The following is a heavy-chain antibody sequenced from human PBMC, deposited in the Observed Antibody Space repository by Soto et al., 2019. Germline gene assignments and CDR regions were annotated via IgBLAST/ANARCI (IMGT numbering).Heavy chain of an antibody. J-gene: IGHJ5*02. Sequence: QVQLVQSGAEVKKPGASVKVSCKASGYNFTSYDINGVRKATGQGIEWMGWMNPNSGNTGYAQKFQGRVTMTRNTSISTAYMELSSLISEDTAGYYCARGYGAEGRSNWFDPWVQGTLVIVSS. CDR2: MNPNSGNT. V-gene: IGHV1-8*01. D-gene: IGHD4-17*01. CDR1: GYNFTSYD. CDR3: ARGYGAEGRSNWFDP.